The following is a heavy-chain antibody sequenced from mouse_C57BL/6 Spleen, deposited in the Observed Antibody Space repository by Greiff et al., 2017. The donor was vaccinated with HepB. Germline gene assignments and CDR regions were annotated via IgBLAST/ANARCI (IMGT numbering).Heavy chain of an antibody. CDR1: GYSITSGYY. V-gene: IGHV3-6*01. CDR2: IRYDGSN. D-gene: IGHD4-1*02. Sequence: DVKLQESGPGLVKPSQSLSLTCSVTGYSITSGYYWNWIRQLPGNKLECMGYIRYDGSNNYNPSLKNRISITRDTSKNQFFLKLNSVTTEDTATYYCARDNWDAYWGQGTLVTVSA. CDR3: ARDNWDAY. J-gene: IGHJ3*01.